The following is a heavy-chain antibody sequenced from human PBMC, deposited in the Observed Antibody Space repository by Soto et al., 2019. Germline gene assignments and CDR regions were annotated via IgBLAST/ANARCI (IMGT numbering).Heavy chain of an antibody. V-gene: IGHV6-1*01. J-gene: IGHJ6*02. CDR2: TYYRSKWYN. CDR3: ARDYLDSSGRDYCYGLDV. CDR1: GDSVSSNSAA. D-gene: IGHD3-22*01. Sequence: SQTLSLTCAISGDSVSSNSAAWNWIRQSPSRGLEWLGRTYYRSKWYNHYAVSVKSRITINPDKSKNQFSLQLNSVIPEDTDVYYCARDYLDSSGRDYCYGLDVWGQGTTVTVSS.